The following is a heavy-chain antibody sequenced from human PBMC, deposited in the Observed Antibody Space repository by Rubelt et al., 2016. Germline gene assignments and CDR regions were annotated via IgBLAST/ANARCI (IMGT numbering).Heavy chain of an antibody. CDR3: ATDPKWEFP. Sequence: QVQLVQSGAEVKKPGASVKVSCKVSGYTLTELSMHWVRQAPGKGLEWMGGFDPEDGETIYAQKFQGRVTMTEETSTDTAYMELSSLRSEDTAVYYCATDPKWEFPWGQGTTVTVSS. CDR2: FDPEDGET. D-gene: IGHD3-10*01. V-gene: IGHV1-24*01. J-gene: IGHJ6*02. CDR1: GYTLTELS.